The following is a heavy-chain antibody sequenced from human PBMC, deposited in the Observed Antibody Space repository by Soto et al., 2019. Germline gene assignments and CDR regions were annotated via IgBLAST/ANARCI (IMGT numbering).Heavy chain of an antibody. D-gene: IGHD3-10*01. CDR3: ARVSRPLWFGQFTGDDYDYMDV. CDR1: GYTFTSYY. CDR2: INPSGGST. V-gene: IGHV1-46*01. J-gene: IGHJ6*03. Sequence: ASVKVSCKASGYTFTSYYMHWVRQAPGQGLEWMGIINPSGGSTSYAQKFQGRVTMTRDTSTSTVSLKLSSVTATDTAVYYCARVSRPLWFGQFTGDDYDYMDVWGKGTTVTVSS.